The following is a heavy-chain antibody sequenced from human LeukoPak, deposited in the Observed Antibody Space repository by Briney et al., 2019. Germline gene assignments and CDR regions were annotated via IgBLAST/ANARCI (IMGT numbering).Heavy chain of an antibody. V-gene: IGHV4-4*07. CDR1: GGSISSYY. CDR2: IYTSGST. D-gene: IGHD5-24*01. CDR3: ARDLVEMATIALDY. Sequence: RPSXTLSLTCTVSGGSISSYYWSWIRQPAGKGLEWVGRIYTSGSTNYNPSLKSRVTMSVDTSKNQFSLKLSSVTAADTAVYYCARDLVEMATIALDYWGQGTLVTVSS. J-gene: IGHJ4*02.